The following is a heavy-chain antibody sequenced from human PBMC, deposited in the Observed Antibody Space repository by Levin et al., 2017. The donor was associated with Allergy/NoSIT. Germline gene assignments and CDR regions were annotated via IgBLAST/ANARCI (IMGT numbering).Heavy chain of an antibody. D-gene: IGHD2-15*01. V-gene: IGHV4-59*08. J-gene: IGHJ6*02. CDR2: IYNSGST. CDR3: ARRFCSGGTCYSGSHGMDV. CDR1: GASISSYY. Sequence: SETLSLTCTVSGASISSYYWSWIRQPPGKGLEWIGYIYNSGSTNYNPSLKSRVTISVDTSKNQFSLKLSSVTAADTAVYYCARRFCSGGTCYSGSHGMDVWGQGTTVTVSS.